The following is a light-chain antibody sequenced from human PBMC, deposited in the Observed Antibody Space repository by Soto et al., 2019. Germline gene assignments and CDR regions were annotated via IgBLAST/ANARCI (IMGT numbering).Light chain of an antibody. CDR3: QTWVTGIHI. V-gene: IGLV4-69*01. CDR1: SGHSNYA. Sequence: QPVLTQSPSASASLGASVKLTCTLSSGHSNYAIAWHQQQPEKGPRFLMKLNSDGSHRKGDGIPDRFSGSSSGAERYLSSSSLQSEDEADYYCQTWVTGIHIFGGGTKLTVL. CDR2: LNSDGSH. J-gene: IGLJ2*01.